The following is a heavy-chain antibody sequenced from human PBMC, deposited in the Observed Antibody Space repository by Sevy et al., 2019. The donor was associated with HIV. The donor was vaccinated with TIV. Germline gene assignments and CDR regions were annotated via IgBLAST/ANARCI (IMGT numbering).Heavy chain of an antibody. J-gene: IGHJ3*02. CDR1: GYTFTGYY. CDR2: INPNSVGT. D-gene: IGHD2-15*01. Sequence: ASVNVSCKASGYTFTGYYMHWVRQAPGQGLEWMGWINPNSVGTNYSQKFQGRVTMTRDTSISTAYMELSRLRSDDTAVYYCARGDPRDGYSSGAFDIWGQGTMVTVSS. V-gene: IGHV1-2*02. CDR3: ARGDPRDGYSSGAFDI.